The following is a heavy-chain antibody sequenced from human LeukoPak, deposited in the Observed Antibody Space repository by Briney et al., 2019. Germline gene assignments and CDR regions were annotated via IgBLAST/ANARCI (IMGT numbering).Heavy chain of an antibody. CDR3: ARANHDILTGYPDY. D-gene: IGHD3-9*01. J-gene: IGHJ4*02. CDR2: ISTSGSTI. V-gene: IGHV3-48*03. CDR1: GFTFSSYE. Sequence: GGSLRLSCAASGFTFSSYEMNWVRQAPGKGLEWVSYISTSGSTIYYADSVKGRFTISRDNSKNTLYLQMNSLRAEDTAVYYCARANHDILTGYPDYWGQGTLVTVSS.